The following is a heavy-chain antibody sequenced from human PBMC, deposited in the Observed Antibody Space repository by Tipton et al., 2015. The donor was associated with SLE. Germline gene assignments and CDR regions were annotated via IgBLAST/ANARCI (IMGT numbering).Heavy chain of an antibody. D-gene: IGHD2-2*01. J-gene: IGHJ5*02. CDR1: GGSFSVHYW. CDR3: ARAGYCDTTICFNWFDP. V-gene: IGHV4-34*12. CDR2: IFHSGTT. Sequence: TLSLTCAVYGGSFSVHYWSWSWIRQPPGKGLEWIGSIFHSGTTYYNPSFKSRVTISIDTSRNQFSLELTSVTAADTAVYYCARAGYCDTTICFNWFDPWGQGTLVTVSS.